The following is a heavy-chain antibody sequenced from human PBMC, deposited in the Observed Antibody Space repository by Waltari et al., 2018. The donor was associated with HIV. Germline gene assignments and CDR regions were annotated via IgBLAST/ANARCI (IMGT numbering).Heavy chain of an antibody. J-gene: IGHJ3*02. CDR3: AREGVGATADAFDI. Sequence: QVQLVESGGGVVQPGRSRRLSGAASGFTFSSYAMHRVRQAPGKGLEWVAVISYDGSNKYYADSVKGRFTISRDNSKNTLYLQMNSLRAEDTAVYYCAREGVGATADAFDIWGQGTMVTVSS. CDR2: ISYDGSNK. V-gene: IGHV3-30*04. CDR1: GFTFSSYA. D-gene: IGHD1-26*01.